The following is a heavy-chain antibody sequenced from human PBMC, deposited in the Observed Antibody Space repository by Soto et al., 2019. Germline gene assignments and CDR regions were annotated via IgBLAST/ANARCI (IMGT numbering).Heavy chain of an antibody. CDR3: AKDQCSSWYEIVY. V-gene: IGHV3-23*01. CDR2: ISGSGGSK. D-gene: IGHD6-13*01. J-gene: IGHJ4*02. Sequence: EVQLLESGGGLVQPGGSLKLACAASGFTFSNYAVTCVRQAPGMGLEWVPTISGSGGSKYYASAVKGRFTISRDNSKNTRYRQMNCLGAEDTAVYYCAKDQCSSWYEIVYLWQGALVTVSS. CDR1: GFTFSNYA.